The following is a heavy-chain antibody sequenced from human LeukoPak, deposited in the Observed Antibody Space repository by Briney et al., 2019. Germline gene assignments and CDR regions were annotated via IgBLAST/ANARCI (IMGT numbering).Heavy chain of an antibody. CDR3: ARDGSSFDY. CDR2: IKGDGSEI. V-gene: IGHV3-7*01. CDR1: GCSFTNYW. Sequence: GGSLRLSCAASGCSFTNYWMTWVRQAPGKGLEWVANIKGDGSEIYYVDSVKGRFSISRDNAKNSLYLQMNSLRAEDTAVYYCARDGSSFDYWGQGALVTVSS. D-gene: IGHD2-15*01. J-gene: IGHJ4*02.